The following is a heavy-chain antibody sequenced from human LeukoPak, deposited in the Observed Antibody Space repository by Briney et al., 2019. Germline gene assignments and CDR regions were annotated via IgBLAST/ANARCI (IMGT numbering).Heavy chain of an antibody. D-gene: IGHD4-17*01. CDR1: GGSFSGYY. CDR2: INHSGST. Sequence: KPSETLSLTCAVYGGSFSGYYWSWIRQPPGKGLEWIGEINHSGSTNYNPSLKSRVTISVDTSKNQFSLKLSSVTAADTAVYYCARSGFYGDHHFDYWGQGTLVTVSS. V-gene: IGHV4-34*01. CDR3: ARSGFYGDHHFDY. J-gene: IGHJ4*02.